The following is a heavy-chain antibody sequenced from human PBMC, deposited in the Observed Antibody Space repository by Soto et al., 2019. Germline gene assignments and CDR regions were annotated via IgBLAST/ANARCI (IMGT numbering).Heavy chain of an antibody. CDR1: GGSISSYY. D-gene: IGHD1-26*01. J-gene: IGHJ6*02. CDR2: IYTSAST. CDR3: ARETPLREYGMDV. Sequence: WETLSLTCTVSGGSISSYYWSWIRQPAGKGLEWIGRIYTSASTNYNPTLKSRVTMSVDTSKNQFSLTLSTVTDADTAVYYLARETPLREYGMDVWGQGTTVTVSS. V-gene: IGHV4-4*07.